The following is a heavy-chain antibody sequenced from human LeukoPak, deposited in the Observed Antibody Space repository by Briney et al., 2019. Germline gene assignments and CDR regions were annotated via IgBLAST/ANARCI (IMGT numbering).Heavy chain of an antibody. Sequence: SETLSLTCTVSGYSISSGYYWGWIRQPPGKGLEWIGSIYHSGSTYYNPSLKSRVTISVDTSKNQFSLKLSSVTAADTAVYYCNCSGGSCYSLGGQGTLVTVSS. D-gene: IGHD2-15*01. CDR1: GYSISSGYY. J-gene: IGHJ4*02. CDR3: NCSGGSCYSL. CDR2: IYHSGST. V-gene: IGHV4-38-2*02.